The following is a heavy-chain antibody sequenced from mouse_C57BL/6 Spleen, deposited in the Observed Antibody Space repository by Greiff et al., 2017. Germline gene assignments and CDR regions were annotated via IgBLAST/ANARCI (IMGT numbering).Heavy chain of an antibody. CDR1: GYAFSSSW. V-gene: IGHV1-82*01. CDR2: IYPGAGDT. Sequence: QVQLQQSGPELVKPGASVKISCKASGYAFSSSWMNWVKQRPGKGLEWIGRIYPGAGDTNYNGKFKGKATLTADKSSSTAYMQLSSLTSEDSAVYFCARRGIYDYDEDYWGQGTTLTVSS. D-gene: IGHD2-4*01. J-gene: IGHJ2*01. CDR3: ARRGIYDYDEDY.